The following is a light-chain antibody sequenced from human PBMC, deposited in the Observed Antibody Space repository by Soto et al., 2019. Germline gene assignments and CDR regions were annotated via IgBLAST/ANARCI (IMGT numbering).Light chain of an antibody. CDR2: DFS. CDR3: SSYTISSTYV. CDR1: SSDVGGYNY. Sequence: QSVLTQPASVSGSPGQSITISCTGTSSDVGGYNYVSWYQQHPGKAPTLMIYDFSNRPSGVFYRFSGSKSGNTASLTISGLQAEDEADYYCSSYTISSTYVFGTGTKVTVL. J-gene: IGLJ1*01. V-gene: IGLV2-14*01.